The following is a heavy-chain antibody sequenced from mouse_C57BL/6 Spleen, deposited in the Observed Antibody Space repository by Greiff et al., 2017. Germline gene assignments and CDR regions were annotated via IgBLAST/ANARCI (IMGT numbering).Heavy chain of an antibody. V-gene: IGHV14-2*01. CDR1: GFNIKDYY. CDR3: ASLTTVQYFDV. J-gene: IGHJ1*03. D-gene: IGHD1-1*01. Sequence: VQLQQSGAELVKPGASVKLSCTASGFNIKDYYMHWVKQRTEQGLEWIGRIDPEDGETKYAPTFQGKATITADTSSNTAYLQLSSLTSEDTAVYYCASLTTVQYFDVWGTGTSVTVSS. CDR2: IDPEDGET.